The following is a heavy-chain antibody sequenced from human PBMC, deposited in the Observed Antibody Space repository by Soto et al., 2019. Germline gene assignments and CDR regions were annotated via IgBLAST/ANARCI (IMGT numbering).Heavy chain of an antibody. J-gene: IGHJ4*02. D-gene: IGHD3-16*01. CDR2: ILYDGSKK. Sequence: GGSLRLSCVASGFNLNTYGIYWVRQAPGKGLQWVAQILYDGSKKHYADSVRGRFTITRDNSKNTVYLQMDSLRVDDTAMNYCVRDLALMADYWGQGTLVTVSS. CDR1: GFNLNTYG. V-gene: IGHV3-30*03. CDR3: VRDLALMADY.